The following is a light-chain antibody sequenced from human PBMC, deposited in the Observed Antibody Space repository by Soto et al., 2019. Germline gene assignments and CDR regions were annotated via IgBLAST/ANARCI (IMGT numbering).Light chain of an antibody. V-gene: IGKV4-1*01. CDR3: QKCGGTTFT. J-gene: IGKJ5*01. Sequence: VMITPPPSPPAAPGEEAAIISCWTQRSLYSSNNDNYLAWYQQKPGQPPKLLIYSASTRQSGVPERFSGSGSGTDFTLTISSLEPEDVAVYYCQKCGGTTFTFGQGTQLEIK. CDR2: SAS. CDR1: QRSLYSSNNDNY.